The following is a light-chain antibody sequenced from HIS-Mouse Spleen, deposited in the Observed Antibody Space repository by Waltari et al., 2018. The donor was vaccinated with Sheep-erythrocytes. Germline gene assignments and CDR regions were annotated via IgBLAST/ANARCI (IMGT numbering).Light chain of an antibody. CDR3: CSYAGSYNHV. CDR1: SRAVGRYNL. Sequence: QSALTQPASVSGSPGQSITISCTGTSRAVGRYNLFSWYQQHPGKAPKLMIYDVSKRPSGVPDRFSGSKSGNTASLTISGLQAEDEADYYCCSYAGSYNHVFATGTKVTVL. V-gene: IGLV2-11*01. CDR2: DVS. J-gene: IGLJ1*01.